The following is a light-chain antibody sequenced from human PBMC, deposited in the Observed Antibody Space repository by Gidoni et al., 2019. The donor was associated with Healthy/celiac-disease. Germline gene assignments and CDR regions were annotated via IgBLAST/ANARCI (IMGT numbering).Light chain of an antibody. CDR1: QSVSSN. CDR2: GAS. V-gene: IGKV3-15*01. CDR3: QQYNNWPPIT. J-gene: IGKJ3*01. Sequence: EIVMPPSPATLSVSPGERATLSCRASQSVSSNLAWYQQKPGQAPRLLIYGASTRATGIPARFSGSGSGTEFTLTISSLQSEDFAVYYCQQYNNWPPITFGPGTKVDIK.